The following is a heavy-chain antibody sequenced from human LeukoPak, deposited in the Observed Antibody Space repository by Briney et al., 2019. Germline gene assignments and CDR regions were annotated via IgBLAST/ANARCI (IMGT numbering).Heavy chain of an antibody. CDR3: ARGGDLRDY. J-gene: IGHJ4*02. D-gene: IGHD3-16*01. CDR1: GFTFSSYG. V-gene: IGHV3-48*02. Sequence: GGSLRLSCAASGFTFSSYGMHWVRQAPGKGLEWISYISTSSSTIYYAGSVKGRFTISRDNAKNSLYLQMNSLRDDDTAVYYCARGGDLRDYWGQGTLVTVSS. CDR2: ISTSSSTI.